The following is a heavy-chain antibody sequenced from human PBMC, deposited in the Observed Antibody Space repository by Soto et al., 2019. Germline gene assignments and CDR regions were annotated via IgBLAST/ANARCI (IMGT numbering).Heavy chain of an antibody. CDR3: AKGFDDSSGYYYVLIYYYGMDV. Sequence: QVQLVESGGGVVQPGRSLRLSCAASGFTFSSYGMHWVRQAPGKGLEWVAVISYDGSNKYYADSVKGRFTISRDNSKNTLYLQMNSLRADDTAVYYCAKGFDDSSGYYYVLIYYYGMDVWGQGTTVTVSS. CDR1: GFTFSSYG. V-gene: IGHV3-30*18. D-gene: IGHD3-22*01. CDR2: ISYDGSNK. J-gene: IGHJ6*02.